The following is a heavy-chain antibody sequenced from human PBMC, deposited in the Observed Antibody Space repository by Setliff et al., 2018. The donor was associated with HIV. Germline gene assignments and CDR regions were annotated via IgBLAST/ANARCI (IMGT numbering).Heavy chain of an antibody. CDR2: IIHSGGT. CDR1: GGSISRGSYY. Sequence: SETLSLTCTVSGGSISRGSYYWSWIRQPPGKGLEWIGEIIHSGGTNYNRSLKSRVTISVDTSQNQFSLKLTSVTAADTAVYYCARLRQWLAFFDSWGQGTLVTVSS. J-gene: IGHJ4*02. D-gene: IGHD6-19*01. CDR3: ARLRQWLAFFDS. V-gene: IGHV4-39*01.